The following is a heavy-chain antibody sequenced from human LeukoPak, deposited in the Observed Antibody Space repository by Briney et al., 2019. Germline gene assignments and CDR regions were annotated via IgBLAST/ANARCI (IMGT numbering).Heavy chain of an antibody. CDR2: IWYDGSNK. CDR3: AKDIVVVPAAGGYFDN. J-gene: IGHJ4*02. CDR1: GFIFSTYG. Sequence: GGSLRLSCAASGFIFSTYGMHWVRQAPGKGLEWVAVIWYDGSNKYYADAVKGRFTISRDNSKNTLYLQMNSLRAEDTAVYYCAKDIVVVPAAGGYFDNRGQGTLVTVSS. D-gene: IGHD2-2*01. V-gene: IGHV3-33*06.